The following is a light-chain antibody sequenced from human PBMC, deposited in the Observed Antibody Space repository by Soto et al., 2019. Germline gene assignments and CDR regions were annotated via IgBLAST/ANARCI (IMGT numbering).Light chain of an antibody. CDR1: QGIRYD. V-gene: IGKV1-17*01. J-gene: IGKJ1*01. CDR3: LQHNGYPWT. Sequence: IQMTQSPSSLFASVGDRVTITCRASQGIRYDLAWYQRKPGKAPKRLIYTASSLESGVPSRFSGSGFGTDFTLTITSLQPEDFATYYCLQHNGYPWTFGQGTKVDIK. CDR2: TAS.